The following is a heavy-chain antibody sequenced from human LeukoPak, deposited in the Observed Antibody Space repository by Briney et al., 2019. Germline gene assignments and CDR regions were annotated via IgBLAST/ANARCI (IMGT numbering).Heavy chain of an antibody. Sequence: PSETLSLTCAVYGGSFSGYYCSWIRQPPGKGLEWIGEINHSGSTNYNPSLKSRVTISVDTSKNQFSLKLSSVTAADTAVYYCARLYYYGSGSYSADPWGQGTLVTVSS. D-gene: IGHD3-10*01. J-gene: IGHJ5*02. CDR3: ARLYYYGSGSYSADP. CDR1: GGSFSGYY. CDR2: INHSGST. V-gene: IGHV4-34*01.